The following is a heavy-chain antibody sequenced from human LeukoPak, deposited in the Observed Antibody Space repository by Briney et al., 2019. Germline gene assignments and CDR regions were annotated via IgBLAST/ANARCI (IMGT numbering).Heavy chain of an antibody. V-gene: IGHV3-33*01. D-gene: IGHD6-19*01. Sequence: GTSLRLSCAASGFPFSSYGMHWVRQAPGKGLEWVARLVYDARSDYANSVKGRFSISRDDSKNTLFLDMSNPRVEDTALYYCARDLSAAFDFWGQGVLVTVSS. J-gene: IGHJ4*02. CDR2: LVYDARS. CDR1: GFPFSSYG. CDR3: ARDLSAAFDF.